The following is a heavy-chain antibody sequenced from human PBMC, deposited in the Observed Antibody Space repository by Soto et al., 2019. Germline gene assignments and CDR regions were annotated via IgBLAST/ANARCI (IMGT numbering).Heavy chain of an antibody. CDR2: ISYDESTT. CDR3: SKAMIGSYDSDAFDV. Sequence: LRLSCAASGFSFSRYGIHWVRQAPGKGLEWVAVISYDESTTFYADSVKGRFTISRDNSKNTLFLQMNSLRPEDTAVYYCSKAMIGSYDSDAFDVWGQGTMVTV. D-gene: IGHD3-22*01. J-gene: IGHJ3*01. CDR1: GFSFSRYG. V-gene: IGHV3-30*18.